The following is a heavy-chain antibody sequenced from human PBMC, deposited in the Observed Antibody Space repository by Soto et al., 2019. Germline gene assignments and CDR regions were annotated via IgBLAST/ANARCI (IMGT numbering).Heavy chain of an antibody. CDR1: GFTFSDYS. CDR2: IWGSNNIR. CDR3: ARYHDYAFDY. J-gene: IGHJ4*02. V-gene: IGHV3-48*02. D-gene: IGHD2-2*01. Sequence: EVQLVESGGGLVQPGGSLRLSCAASGFTFSDYSMNWVRQAPGKGLEWVSYIWGSNNIRYADSVKGRFTISRDNGKNSLYLQMNSLRNEDTAVYYCARYHDYAFDYWGQGTLVTVSS.